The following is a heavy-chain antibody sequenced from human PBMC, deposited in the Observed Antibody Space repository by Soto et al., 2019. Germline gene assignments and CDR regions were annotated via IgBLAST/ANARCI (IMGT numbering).Heavy chain of an antibody. V-gene: IGHV3-30*18. Sequence: GGSLRLSCAVSGFTFISNAMHWGRQAPGKGLEWVSFISREGDRKYYADSVKGRFTISRDNSKNTLYLQMDSLRAEDTAVYYCVKDRRDNWSFEFWGQGTLVTVSS. CDR2: ISREGDRK. CDR1: GFTFISNA. CDR3: VKDRRDNWSFEF. J-gene: IGHJ4*02. D-gene: IGHD1-20*01.